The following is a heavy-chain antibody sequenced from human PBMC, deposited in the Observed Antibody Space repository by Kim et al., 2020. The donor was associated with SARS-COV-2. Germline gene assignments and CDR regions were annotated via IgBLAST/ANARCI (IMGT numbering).Heavy chain of an antibody. CDR1: GGSFSGYY. V-gene: IGHV4-34*01. J-gene: IGHJ4*02. CDR3: AGGRAPFRY. Sequence: SETLSLTCAVYGGSFSGYYWSWIRQPPGKGLEWIGEINHSGSTNYNPSLKSRVTISVDTSKNQFSLKLSSVTAADTAVYYCAGGRAPFRYWGQGTLVTVSS. CDR2: INHSGST.